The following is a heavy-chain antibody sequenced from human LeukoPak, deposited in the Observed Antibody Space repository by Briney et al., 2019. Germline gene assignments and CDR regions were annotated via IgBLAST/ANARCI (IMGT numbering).Heavy chain of an antibody. V-gene: IGHV3-7*01. D-gene: IGHD3-22*01. CDR1: GFTFSSYW. J-gene: IGHJ4*02. Sequence: GGSLRLSCAASGFTFSSYWMSWVRQAPGKGLEWVANIKQDGSEKYYVDSVKGRFTISRDNAKNSLYLQMNSLRAEDTAVYYCARGQLYYDSSGFDYWGQGTLVTVSS. CDR3: ARGQLYYDSSGFDY. CDR2: IKQDGSEK.